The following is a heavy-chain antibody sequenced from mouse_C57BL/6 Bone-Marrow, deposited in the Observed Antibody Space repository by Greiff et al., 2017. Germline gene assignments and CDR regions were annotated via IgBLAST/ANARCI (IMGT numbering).Heavy chain of an antibody. V-gene: IGHV14-4*01. CDR3: TVSVFDDAMDY. J-gene: IGHJ4*01. CDR1: GFNIKDDY. D-gene: IGHD3-1*01. Sequence: VQLQQSGAELVRPGASVKLSCTASGFNIKDDYMHWVKQRPEQGLEWIGWIDPENGDTEYASKFPGTATITADTSSNTAYLQLSSLTSEDTAVYYCTVSVFDDAMDYWGQGTSVTVSA. CDR2: IDPENGDT.